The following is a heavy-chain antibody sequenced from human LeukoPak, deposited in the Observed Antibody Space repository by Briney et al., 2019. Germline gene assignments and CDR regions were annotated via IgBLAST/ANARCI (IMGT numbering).Heavy chain of an antibody. Sequence: GSVKVSCKASGYTFTGYYMHWVRQAPGQGLEWMGWINPNSGGTNYAQKFRGRVTMTRDTSISTAYLELSRLRSDDTAVYYCARVYYGGNSPSISPAVFDYWGQGTLVTVSS. J-gene: IGHJ4*02. D-gene: IGHD4-23*01. CDR1: GYTFTGYY. CDR3: ARVYYGGNSPSISPAVFDY. CDR2: INPNSGGT. V-gene: IGHV1-2*02.